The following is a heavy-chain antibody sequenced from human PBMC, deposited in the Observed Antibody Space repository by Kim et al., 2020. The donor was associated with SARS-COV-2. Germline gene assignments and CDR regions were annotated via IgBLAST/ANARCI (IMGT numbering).Heavy chain of an antibody. CDR3: AKDKGSREGYYYYGMDV. Sequence: GGSLRLSCAASGFTFGDYAMHWVRQAPGKGLEWVSGISCNSGTIGYADSVKGRFTISRDNAKNSLYLQMNSLRAEDTALYYCAKDKGSREGYYYYGMDVWGQGTTVTVSS. CDR2: ISCNSGTI. D-gene: IGHD2-15*01. V-gene: IGHV3-9*01. CDR1: GFTFGDYA. J-gene: IGHJ6*02.